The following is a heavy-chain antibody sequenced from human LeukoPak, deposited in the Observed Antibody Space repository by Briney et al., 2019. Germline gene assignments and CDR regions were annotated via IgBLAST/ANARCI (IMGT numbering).Heavy chain of an antibody. J-gene: IGHJ4*02. CDR2: IHSGGST. CDR1: GFTVSSNY. V-gene: IGHV3-53*01. Sequence: GGSLRLSCAASGFTVSSNYMSWVRQAPGKGLEWVSVIHSGGSTYYADSVKGRFTISRDNSKNTLYLQMNSLRAEDTAVYYCARAESGWYGGFDYWGQGTLVTVSS. D-gene: IGHD6-19*01. CDR3: ARAESGWYGGFDY.